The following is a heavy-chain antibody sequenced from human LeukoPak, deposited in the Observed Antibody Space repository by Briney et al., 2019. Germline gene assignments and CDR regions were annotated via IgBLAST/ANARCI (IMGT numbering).Heavy chain of an antibody. CDR1: GYSINSGFS. CDR3: AREGAVPSIDP. Sequence: PSETLSLTCAVSGYSINSGFSWGWIRQPPGKGLEWIGTISHSGTTDYKSTLESRLTISMDTAKNLFSLRLTSVTAADTAVYYCAREGAVPSIDPWGQGTLVTVSS. D-gene: IGHD2-2*01. CDR2: ISHSGTT. J-gene: IGHJ5*02. V-gene: IGHV4-38-2*02.